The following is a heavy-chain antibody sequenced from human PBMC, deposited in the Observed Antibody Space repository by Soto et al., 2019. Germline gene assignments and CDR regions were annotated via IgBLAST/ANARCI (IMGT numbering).Heavy chain of an antibody. Sequence: EVQLVESGGGLVKPGGSLRLSCAASGFTFSSYSMNWVRQAPGKGLEWVSSISSSSSYIYYADSVKGRFTISRDNAKKSLYLQMNSLRAEDTAVYYCARLMDIVVVPAAMGGAFDIWGQGTMVTVSS. CDR2: ISSSSSYI. D-gene: IGHD2-2*03. CDR1: GFTFSSYS. J-gene: IGHJ3*02. V-gene: IGHV3-21*01. CDR3: ARLMDIVVVPAAMGGAFDI.